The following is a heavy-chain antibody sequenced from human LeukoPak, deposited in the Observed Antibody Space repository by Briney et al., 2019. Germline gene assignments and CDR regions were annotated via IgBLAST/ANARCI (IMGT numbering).Heavy chain of an antibody. D-gene: IGHD6-13*01. J-gene: IGHJ4*02. CDR2: ISYDGSNK. CDR3: AKEKQAAGTFSDY. Sequence: PGGSLRLSCAASGFTFSSYAMHWVRQAPGKGLEWVAVISYDGSNKYYADSVKGRFTISRDNSKNTLYLQTNSLRAEDTAVYYCAKEKQAAGTFSDYWGQGTLVTVSS. V-gene: IGHV3-30-3*01. CDR1: GFTFSSYA.